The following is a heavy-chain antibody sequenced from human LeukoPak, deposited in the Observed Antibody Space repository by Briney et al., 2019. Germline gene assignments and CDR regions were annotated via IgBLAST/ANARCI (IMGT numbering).Heavy chain of an antibody. Sequence: ASVKVSCKASGYTFTGYYMHWVRQAPGQGLEWMGRINPGGGSTIYAQKFQGRVTMTRDTSTSTVYMELSSLTSVDTAVYYCARGPSGYSWAWFDYWGQGTLVTVSS. CDR1: GYTFTGYY. CDR2: INPGGGST. V-gene: IGHV1-46*01. CDR3: ARGPSGYSWAWFDY. D-gene: IGHD6-25*01. J-gene: IGHJ4*02.